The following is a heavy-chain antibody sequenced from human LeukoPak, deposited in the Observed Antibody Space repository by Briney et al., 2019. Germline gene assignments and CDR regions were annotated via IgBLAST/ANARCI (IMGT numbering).Heavy chain of an antibody. CDR3: ARDPDGPYCSGGSCYGY. J-gene: IGHJ4*02. Sequence: GRSLRLSCAASGFTFSSYAMHWVRQAPGKGLEWVAVISYDGSNKYYADSVKGRFTISRDNSKNTLYLQMNSLRAEDTAVYYCARDPDGPYCSGGSCYGYWGQGTLVTVSS. CDR1: GFTFSSYA. D-gene: IGHD2-15*01. V-gene: IGHV3-30*04. CDR2: ISYDGSNK.